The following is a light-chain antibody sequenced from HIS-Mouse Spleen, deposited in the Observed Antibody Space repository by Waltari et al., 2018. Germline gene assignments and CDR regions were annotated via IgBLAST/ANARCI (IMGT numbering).Light chain of an antibody. V-gene: IGLV1-40*01. Sequence: QSVLTPPPPVSGAPGQRVTISCTGSSSTIGAGFDVPWYQQPPGTAPKLLIYGNSNRPSGVPDRFSGSKSGTSASLAITGLQAEDEADYYCQSYDSSLSGYVFGTGTKVTVL. CDR3: QSYDSSLSGYV. CDR1: SSTIGAGFD. CDR2: GNS. J-gene: IGLJ1*01.